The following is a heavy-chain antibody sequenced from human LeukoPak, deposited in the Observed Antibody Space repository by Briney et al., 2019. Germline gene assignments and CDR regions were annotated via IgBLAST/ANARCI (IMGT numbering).Heavy chain of an antibody. CDR3: ARAPIGGRYFDWLSQKYFDY. V-gene: IGHV1-8*01. CDR2: MNPNSGNT. D-gene: IGHD3-9*01. Sequence: ASVKVSCKASGYTFTSYDINWVRQATGQGLEWMGWMNPNSGNTGYAQKFQGRVTMTRNTSISTAYIELSSLRSEDTAVYYCARAPIGGRYFDWLSQKYFDYWGQGTLVTVSS. J-gene: IGHJ4*02. CDR1: GYTFTSYD.